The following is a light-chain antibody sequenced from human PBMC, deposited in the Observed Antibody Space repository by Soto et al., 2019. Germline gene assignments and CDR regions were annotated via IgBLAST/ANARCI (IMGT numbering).Light chain of an antibody. CDR2: GAS. CDR3: QQYGSLLYT. CDR1: QSVSSSY. J-gene: IGKJ2*01. V-gene: IGKV3-20*01. Sequence: EIVLTQSPGTLSLSPGERATLSCRASQSVSSSYLAWYQQKPGQAPRLLIYGASSRATGNPDRFSGSGSGTDFTLTSSRLEPEDFAVYYCQQYGSLLYTFGQGTKLEIK.